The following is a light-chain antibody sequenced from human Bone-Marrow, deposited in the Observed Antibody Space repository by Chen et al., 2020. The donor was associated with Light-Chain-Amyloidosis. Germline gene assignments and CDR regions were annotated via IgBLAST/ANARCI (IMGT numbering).Light chain of an antibody. J-gene: IGLJ1*01. CDR3: SSYTSRSTLDV. Sequence: QSVLTQPPSASGTPGQRVTISCSGSSSNIGSNTVNWYQQLPGTAPKLLIYSNNQRPSGVPDRFSGSKSGTSASLAISGLQSEDEADYYCSSYTSRSTLDVFGTGTKVTVL. V-gene: IGLV1-44*01. CDR2: SNN. CDR1: SSNIGSNT.